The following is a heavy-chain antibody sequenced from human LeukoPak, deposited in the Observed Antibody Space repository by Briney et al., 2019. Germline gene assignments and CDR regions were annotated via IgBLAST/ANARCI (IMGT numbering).Heavy chain of an antibody. J-gene: IGHJ4*02. V-gene: IGHV3-23*01. Sequence: GASLRLSCAASGFTFSSYSMCWVRQAPGKGPEWVSGIKESGDITYYADSVKGRFTISRDNSKNTLYLQMNSLRAEDTAKYYCAKYCSGATCSGYWGQGTLVTASP. CDR2: IKESGDIT. CDR1: GFTFSSYS. D-gene: IGHD2-15*01. CDR3: AKYCSGATCSGY.